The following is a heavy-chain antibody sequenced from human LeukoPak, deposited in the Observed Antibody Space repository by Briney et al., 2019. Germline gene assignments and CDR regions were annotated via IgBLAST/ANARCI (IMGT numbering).Heavy chain of an antibody. J-gene: IGHJ4*02. CDR3: ARAAPRRYGPGSYYLDY. CDR2: IRYDGSNK. Sequence: PGGSLRLSCAASGFKFNAYWMHWVRQAPGKGLEWVAFIRYDGSNKYYADSVKGRFTMSRDNSKNTLYLQMNSLRAGQTAVYYCARAAPRRYGPGSYYLDYWGQGTLVTVSS. CDR1: GFKFNAYW. D-gene: IGHD3-10*01. V-gene: IGHV3-30*02.